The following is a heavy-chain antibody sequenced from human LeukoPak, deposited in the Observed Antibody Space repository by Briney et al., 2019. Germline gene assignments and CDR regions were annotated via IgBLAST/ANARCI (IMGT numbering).Heavy chain of an antibody. J-gene: IGHJ4*02. D-gene: IGHD3-3*01. V-gene: IGHV4-39*01. CDR2: IYYSGST. CDR3: ASTYDFWSGSGGDY. Sequence: PSETLSLTCTVSGGSISSGGYYWGWIRQPPGKGLEWIGSIYYSGSTYYNPSLKSRVTISVDTSKNQFSLKLSSVTAADTAVYYCASTYDFWSGSGGDYWGQGTLVTVSS. CDR1: GGSISSGGYY.